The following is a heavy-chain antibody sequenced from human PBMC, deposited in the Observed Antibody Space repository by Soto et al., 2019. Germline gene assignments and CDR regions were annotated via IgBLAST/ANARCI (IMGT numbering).Heavy chain of an antibody. Sequence: GGSLRLSCAASGFTFSSYSMDWVRQAPGKGLEWVSSISSSSSYIYYADSVKGRFTISRDNAKNSLYLQMNSLRAEDTAVYYCARVVVRPQWFDPWGQGTLVTVSS. J-gene: IGHJ5*02. D-gene: IGHD3-22*01. CDR3: ARVVVRPQWFDP. V-gene: IGHV3-21*04. CDR1: GFTFSSYS. CDR2: ISSSSSYI.